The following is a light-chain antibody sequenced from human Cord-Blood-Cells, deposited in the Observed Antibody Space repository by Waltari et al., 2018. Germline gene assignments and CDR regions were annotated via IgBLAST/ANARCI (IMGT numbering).Light chain of an antibody. CDR3: QSYDSSLSGYV. J-gene: IGLJ1*01. V-gene: IGLV1-40*01. CDR1: SSNIGAGYD. CDR2: GKS. Sequence: QSVLTQPPSVSGAPGQRVTISCTGSSSNIGAGYDVHWYQQLPGTAPTLFFDGKSYRPSGVPDRCSGSKSGSSASLAITGLQAEDEADYYCQSYDSSLSGYVFGTGTKVTVL.